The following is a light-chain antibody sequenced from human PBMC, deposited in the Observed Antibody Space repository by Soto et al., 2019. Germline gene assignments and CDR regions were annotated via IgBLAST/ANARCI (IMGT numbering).Light chain of an antibody. CDR2: GAS. Sequence: EIVMTQSPATLSVSPGERATLSCRASQRVSTNLAWYQQKPGQAPRLLIYGASTRATGIPARFSGSGAGTGSNFTISNRKSEAVAVYYCQYYSDWPPTCTFGQGTTVEIK. CDR3: QYYSDWPPTCT. V-gene: IGKV3-15*01. CDR1: QRVSTN. J-gene: IGKJ2*02.